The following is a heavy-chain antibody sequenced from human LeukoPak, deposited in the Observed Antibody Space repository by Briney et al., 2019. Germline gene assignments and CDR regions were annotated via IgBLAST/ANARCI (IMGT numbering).Heavy chain of an antibody. CDR1: GYTFTSYG. J-gene: IGHJ4*02. D-gene: IGHD3-22*01. Sequence: ASVKVSCKASGYTFTSYGISWVRQAPEQGLEWMGWISAYNGNTNYAQKLQGRVTMTTDTSTSTAYMELRSLRSDDTAVYYCANNRVHYYDSSGRLWGQGTLVTVSS. V-gene: IGHV1-18*01. CDR3: ANNRVHYYDSSGRL. CDR2: ISAYNGNT.